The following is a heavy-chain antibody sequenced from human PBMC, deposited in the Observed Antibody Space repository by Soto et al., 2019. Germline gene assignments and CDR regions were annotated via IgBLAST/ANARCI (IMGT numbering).Heavy chain of an antibody. Sequence: QPGGSLRLSCAASGFTFSSYAMHWVRQAPGKGLEWVAVISYDGSNKYYADSVKGRFTISRDNSKNTLYLQMNSLRAEDTAVYYCARTGGSYYDSSGPLGYWGQGTLVTVSS. CDR2: ISYDGSNK. J-gene: IGHJ4*02. D-gene: IGHD3-22*01. CDR1: GFTFSSYA. CDR3: ARTGGSYYDSSGPLGY. V-gene: IGHV3-30-3*01.